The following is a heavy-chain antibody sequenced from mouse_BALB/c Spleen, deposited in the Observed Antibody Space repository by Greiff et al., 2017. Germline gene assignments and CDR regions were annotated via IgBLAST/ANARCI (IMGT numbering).Heavy chain of an antibody. Sequence: EVKVVESGGGLVQPGGSLKLSCAASGFTFSSYGMSWVRQTPDKRLELVATINSNGGSTYYPDSVKGRFTISRDNAKNTLYLQMSSLKSEDTAMYYCARDGLGRAWFAYWGQGTLVTVSA. CDR3: ARDGLGRAWFAY. J-gene: IGHJ3*01. D-gene: IGHD4-1*01. V-gene: IGHV5-6-3*01. CDR2: INSNGGST. CDR1: GFTFSSYG.